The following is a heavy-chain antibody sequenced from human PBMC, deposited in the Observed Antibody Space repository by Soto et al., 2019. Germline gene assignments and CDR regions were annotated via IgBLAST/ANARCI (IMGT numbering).Heavy chain of an antibody. CDR3: ARSRIAAAGYYYYGMDV. V-gene: IGHV1-2*04. D-gene: IGHD6-13*01. CDR2: INPNSGGT. Sequence: QVQLVQSGAEVKKPGASVKVSCKASGYTFTGYYMHWVRQAPGQGLEWMGWINPNSGGTNYAQKFQGWVTMTRDTSISTAYMELSRLRSDDTAVYYCARSRIAAAGYYYYGMDVWGQGTTVTVSS. J-gene: IGHJ6*02. CDR1: GYTFTGYY.